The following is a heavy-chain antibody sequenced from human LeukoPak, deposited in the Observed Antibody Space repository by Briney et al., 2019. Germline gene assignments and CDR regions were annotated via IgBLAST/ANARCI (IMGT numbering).Heavy chain of an antibody. J-gene: IGHJ4*02. CDR3: ARDQKGASCYDK. Sequence: GSLRLSCAASGFTFSSYSMNWVRQALGKGLEWIGYIYYSGTTNYNPSLKSRVTISVNTSKNQFSLKLSSVTAADTALYYCARDQKGASCYDKWGQGTLVTVSS. V-gene: IGHV4-59*01. CDR1: GFTFSSYS. CDR2: IYYSGTT. D-gene: IGHD2-2*01.